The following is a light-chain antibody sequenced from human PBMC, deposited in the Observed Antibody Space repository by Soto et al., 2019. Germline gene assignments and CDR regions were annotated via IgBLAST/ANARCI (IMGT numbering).Light chain of an antibody. CDR1: QSVSSS. J-gene: IGKJ4*01. V-gene: IGKV3-11*01. Sequence: EILLTQSPATLSLSPGERATLSCRASQSVSSSLAWYQQRPGQAPRHLIYDASNRATGIPARFSGSGSGTDFTLTISSLEPEDFAVYFCQQRTDWLTFGGGTKVEI. CDR2: DAS. CDR3: QQRTDWLT.